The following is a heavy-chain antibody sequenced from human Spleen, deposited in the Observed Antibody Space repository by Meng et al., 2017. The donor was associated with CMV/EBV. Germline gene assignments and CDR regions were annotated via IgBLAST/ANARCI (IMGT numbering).Heavy chain of an antibody. CDR2: ITYDGSNK. J-gene: IGHJ4*02. CDR1: GFTFSSYG. Sequence: CADAGFTFSSYGMHWVRQAPGKGLEWVALITYDGSNKYCADSVKGRFTISRDNSKNTLYLQMNSLRAEDTAVYYCAKDPRDGYNFEYWGQGTLVTVSS. V-gene: IGHV3-30*18. CDR3: AKDPRDGYNFEY. D-gene: IGHD5-24*01.